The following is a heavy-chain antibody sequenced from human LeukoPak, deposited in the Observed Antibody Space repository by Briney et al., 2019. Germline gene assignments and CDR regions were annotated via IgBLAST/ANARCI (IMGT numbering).Heavy chain of an antibody. CDR3: ARGVEMLAGAFGY. D-gene: IGHD5-24*01. V-gene: IGHV1-8*01. CDR2: MNPNSGNT. CDR1: GYTFTSYD. J-gene: IGHJ4*02. Sequence: ASVKGSCKASGYTFTSYDINWVRQATGQGLEWMGWMNPNSGNTGYAQKFQGRVTMTRNTSISTAYMELSSLRSEDTAVYYCARGVEMLAGAFGYWGQGTLVTVSS.